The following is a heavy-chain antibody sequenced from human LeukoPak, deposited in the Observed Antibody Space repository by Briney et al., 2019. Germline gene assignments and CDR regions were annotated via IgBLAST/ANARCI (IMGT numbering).Heavy chain of an antibody. J-gene: IGHJ3*02. D-gene: IGHD6-13*01. CDR1: GGTFSSYA. Sequence: GASVKVSCKASGGTFSSYAISWVRQAPGQGLEWMGGIIPIFGTANYAQEFQGRVTITADESTSTAYMELSSLRSEDTAVYYCARSVVGSSWLLPTFDIWGQGTMVTVSS. V-gene: IGHV1-69*13. CDR2: IIPIFGTA. CDR3: ARSVVGSSWLLPTFDI.